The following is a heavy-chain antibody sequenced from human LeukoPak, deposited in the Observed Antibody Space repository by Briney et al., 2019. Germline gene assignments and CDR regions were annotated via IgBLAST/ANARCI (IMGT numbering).Heavy chain of an antibody. Sequence: GGSLRLSCAASGFTFSSYSMNWVRQAPGKGLEWVSSISSSSYIYYADSVKGRFTISRDNAKNSLYLQMNSLRAEDTAVYYCARAPHSSSGEVDYWGQGTLVTVSS. V-gene: IGHV3-21*01. J-gene: IGHJ4*02. CDR3: ARAPHSSSGEVDY. D-gene: IGHD6-13*01. CDR2: ISSSSYI. CDR1: GFTFSSYS.